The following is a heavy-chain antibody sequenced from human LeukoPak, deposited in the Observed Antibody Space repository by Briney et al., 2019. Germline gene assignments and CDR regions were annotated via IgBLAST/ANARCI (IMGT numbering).Heavy chain of an antibody. V-gene: IGHV1-46*01. CDR1: GYTFTSYY. CDR2: INPSGGST. D-gene: IGHD2-2*01. CDR3: ARVRIVVPAANAFSYYYYGMDV. J-gene: IGHJ6*02. Sequence: ASVKVSCKASGYTFTSYYMHWVRQAPGQGLEWMGIINPSGGSTSYAQKFQGRVTMTRDTSTSTVYMELSSLRSEDTAVYYCARVRIVVPAANAFSYYYYGMDVWGQGTTVTVSS.